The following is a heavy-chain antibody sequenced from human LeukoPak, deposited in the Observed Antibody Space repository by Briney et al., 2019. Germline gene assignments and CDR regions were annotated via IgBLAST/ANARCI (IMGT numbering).Heavy chain of an antibody. CDR3: ARERYYDSSGYTAFDI. D-gene: IGHD3-22*01. J-gene: IGHJ3*02. CDR2: ISSSSSYI. V-gene: IGHV3-21*01. CDR1: GFTFSSYS. Sequence: GGSLRLSCAASGFTFSSYSTNWVRQAPGKGLEWVSSISSSSSYIYYADSVKGQFTISRDNAKNSLYLQMNSLRAEDTAVYYCARERYYDSSGYTAFDIWGQGTMVTVSS.